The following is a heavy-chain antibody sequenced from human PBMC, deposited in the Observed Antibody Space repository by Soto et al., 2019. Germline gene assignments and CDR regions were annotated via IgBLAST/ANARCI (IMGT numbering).Heavy chain of an antibody. Sequence: SETLSLTCTVSGGSISSDYWSWIRQPPGKGLEWIGHIYYNVTTNYNPSLKSRVTISVDTSKKQFSLRLSSVTAADTAVYYCARSSGWYAEYFQHWGQGTLVTVSS. CDR3: ARSSGWYAEYFQH. CDR2: IYYNVTT. D-gene: IGHD6-19*01. CDR1: GGSISSDY. J-gene: IGHJ1*01. V-gene: IGHV4-59*01.